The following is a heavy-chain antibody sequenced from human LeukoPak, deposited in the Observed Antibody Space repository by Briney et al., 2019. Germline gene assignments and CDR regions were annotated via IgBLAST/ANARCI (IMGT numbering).Heavy chain of an antibody. D-gene: IGHD2-2*01. V-gene: IGHV1-2*02. CDR1: GYTFTGYY. J-gene: IGHJ6*02. Sequence: ASVTVSCEASGYTFTGYYMHWVRQAPGQGLEWMGWINPNSGGTNYAQKFQGRVTMTRDTSISTAYMELSRLRSDDTAVYYCARDLGYCSSTSCYGRSWDYHYYGMDVWGQGSTVTVSS. CDR2: INPNSGGT. CDR3: ARDLGYCSSTSCYGRSWDYHYYGMDV.